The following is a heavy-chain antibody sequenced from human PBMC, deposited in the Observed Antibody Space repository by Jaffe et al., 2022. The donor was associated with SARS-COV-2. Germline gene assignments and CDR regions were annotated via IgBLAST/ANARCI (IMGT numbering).Heavy chain of an antibody. CDR3: ARDNDSSGYYLGAFDI. V-gene: IGHV4-61*02. Sequence: QVQLQESGPGLVKPSQTLSLTCTVSGGSISSGSYYWSWIRQPAGKGLEWIGRIYTSGSTNYNPSLKSRVTISVDTSKNQFSLKLSSVTAADTAVYYCARDNDSSGYYLGAFDIWGQGTMVTVSS. D-gene: IGHD3-22*01. J-gene: IGHJ3*02. CDR1: GGSISSGSYY. CDR2: IYTSGST.